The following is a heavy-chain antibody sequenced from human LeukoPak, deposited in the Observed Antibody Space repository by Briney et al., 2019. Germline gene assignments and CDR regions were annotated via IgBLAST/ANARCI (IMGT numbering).Heavy chain of an antibody. Sequence: GGSLRLSCAASGFTFSSYAMSWVRQAPGKGLEWVSAISGSGGSTYYADSVKGRFTISRDNSKNTLYLQMNSLRSDDTAVYYCARDAGDIVLMVYASADYYYYGMDVWGQGTTVTVSS. CDR3: ARDAGDIVLMVYASADYYYYGMDV. J-gene: IGHJ6*02. D-gene: IGHD2-8*01. CDR2: ISGSGGST. CDR1: GFTFSSYA. V-gene: IGHV3-23*01.